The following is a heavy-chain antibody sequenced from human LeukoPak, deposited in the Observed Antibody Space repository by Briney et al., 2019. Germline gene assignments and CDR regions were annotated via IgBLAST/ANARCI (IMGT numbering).Heavy chain of an antibody. V-gene: IGHV4-31*03. D-gene: IGHD6-13*01. CDR1: GYSISSGYY. CDR3: ARGRSWYSSSWYGAY. CDR2: IYYSGST. Sequence: SETLSLTCTVSGYSISSGYYWSWIRQHPGKGLEWIGYIYYSGSTYYNPSLKSRVTISVDTSKNQFSLRLSSVTAADTAVYYCARGRSWYSSSWYGAYWGQGTLVTVSS. J-gene: IGHJ4*02.